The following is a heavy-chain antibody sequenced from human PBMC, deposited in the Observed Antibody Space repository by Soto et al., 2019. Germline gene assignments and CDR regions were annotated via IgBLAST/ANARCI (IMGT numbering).Heavy chain of an antibody. CDR3: ARAYEGDYFDY. Sequence: QVQLVESGGGVVQPGRSLRLSCAASGFTFSSYAMHWVRQAPGKGLEWVAVISYDGSNKYYADSVKGRFTISRDNSKNPLYLQMNSLRAEDTPVYYCARAYEGDYFDYGGQGTLVTVSS. J-gene: IGHJ4*02. V-gene: IGHV3-30-3*01. CDR2: ISYDGSNK. CDR1: GFTFSSYA. D-gene: IGHD3-16*01.